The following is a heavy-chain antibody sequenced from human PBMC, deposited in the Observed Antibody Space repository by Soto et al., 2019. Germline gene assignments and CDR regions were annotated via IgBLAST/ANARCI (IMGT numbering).Heavy chain of an antibody. CDR2: IWYDGSNK. V-gene: IGHV3-33*01. CDR3: AREDHSTLDYYGMDV. CDR1: GFTFSSYG. D-gene: IGHD1-1*01. Sequence: PGGSLRLSCAASGFTFSSYGMHWVRQAPGKGLEWVAVIWYDGSNKYYADSVKGRFTISRDNSKNTLYLQMNSLRAEDTAVYYCAREDHSTLDYYGMDVWGQGTTVTVSS. J-gene: IGHJ6*02.